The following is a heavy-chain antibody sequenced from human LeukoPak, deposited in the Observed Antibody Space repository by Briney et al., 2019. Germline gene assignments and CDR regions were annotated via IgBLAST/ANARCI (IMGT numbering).Heavy chain of an antibody. Sequence: PGGSLRLSCAASGFTFSSYAMSWVRQAPGKGLEWVSAISGSGGSTCYADSVKGRFTISRDNSKNTLYLQMNSLRAEDTAVYYCAKAIIVVVPAAIHDYYYMDGWGKGTTVTVSS. J-gene: IGHJ6*03. CDR2: ISGSGGST. CDR3: AKAIIVVVPAAIHDYYYMDG. CDR1: GFTFSSYA. V-gene: IGHV3-23*01. D-gene: IGHD2-2*02.